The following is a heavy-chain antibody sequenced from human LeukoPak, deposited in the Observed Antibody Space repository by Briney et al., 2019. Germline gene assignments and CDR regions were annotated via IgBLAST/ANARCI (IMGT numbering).Heavy chain of an antibody. CDR3: ASQERGPIGYSSSSAPY. D-gene: IGHD6-13*01. CDR1: GFTFSSYW. CDR2: ISGSGGST. V-gene: IGHV3-23*01. J-gene: IGHJ4*02. Sequence: PGGSLRLSCAASGFTFSSYWVHWVRQAPGKGLEWVSAISGSGGSTYYADSVKGRFTISRDNSKNTLYLQMNSLRAGDTAVYYCASQERGPIGYSSSSAPYWGQGTLVTVSS.